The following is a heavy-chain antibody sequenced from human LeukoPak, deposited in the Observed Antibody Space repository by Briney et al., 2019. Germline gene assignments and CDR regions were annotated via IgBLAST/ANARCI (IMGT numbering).Heavy chain of an antibody. V-gene: IGHV3-7*01. J-gene: IGHJ3*02. D-gene: IGHD6-13*01. CDR1: GFTLSTYW. Sequence: GGSLRLSCAASGFTLSTYWMNWVRQAPGKGLEWVANIRQDGGETHYVDSVKGRFTISRDNGRNSLYLQMNSLRADDTAVYYCARDGGSSRRYDTFDIWGQGTMLTVSS. CDR3: ARDGGSSRRYDTFDI. CDR2: IRQDGGET.